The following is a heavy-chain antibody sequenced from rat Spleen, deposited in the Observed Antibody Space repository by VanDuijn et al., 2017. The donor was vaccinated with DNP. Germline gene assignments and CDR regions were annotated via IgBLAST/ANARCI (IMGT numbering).Heavy chain of an antibody. Sequence: EVKLVESGGGLVQPGRSLKLSCAASGFNFDDHWMAWVRQAPGKGLEWIGEINERSTTINYSPSFKDKFTISRDNAQSTLYLKTSKMGSEDTAIYYCARAPDLPGKGVMDVWGQGTSVIVSS. J-gene: IGHJ4*01. V-gene: IGHV4-2*01. D-gene: IGHD1-4*01. CDR3: ARAPDLPGKGVMDV. CDR1: GFNFDDHW. CDR2: INERSTTI.